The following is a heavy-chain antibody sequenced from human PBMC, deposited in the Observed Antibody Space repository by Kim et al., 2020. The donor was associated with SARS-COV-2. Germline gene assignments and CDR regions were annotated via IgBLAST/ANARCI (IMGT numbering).Heavy chain of an antibody. Sequence: SETLSLTCTVSGGSISSYYWSWIRQPPGKGLEWIGYIYYSGSTNYNPSLKSRVTISVDTSKNQFSLKLSSVTAADTAVYYCARAVPQDYGGKFGAVYYYGMDVWGQGTTVTVSS. V-gene: IGHV4-59*01. CDR2: IYYSGST. CDR3: ARAVPQDYGGKFGAVYYYGMDV. D-gene: IGHD4-17*01. J-gene: IGHJ6*02. CDR1: GGSISSYY.